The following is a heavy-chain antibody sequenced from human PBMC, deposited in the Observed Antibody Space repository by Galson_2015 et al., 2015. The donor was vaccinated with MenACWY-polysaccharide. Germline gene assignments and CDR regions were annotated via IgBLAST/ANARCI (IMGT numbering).Heavy chain of an antibody. Sequence: SLRLSCAASGFSVSSNYVSWVRQAPGKGLEWVSVIYSGGNTYYADSVKGRFTISRDNSKNTLYLQMNSLRAEDTAVYYCAKDLDSGSYYGLRNAFDVWGQGTMVTVSS. CDR2: IYSGGNT. V-gene: IGHV3-53*01. CDR3: AKDLDSGSYYGLRNAFDV. D-gene: IGHD1-26*01. J-gene: IGHJ3*01. CDR1: GFSVSSNY.